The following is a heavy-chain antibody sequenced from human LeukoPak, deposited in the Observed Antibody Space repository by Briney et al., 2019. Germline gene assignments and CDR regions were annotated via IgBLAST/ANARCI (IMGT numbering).Heavy chain of an antibody. D-gene: IGHD2-2*02. CDR3: ARGLRGYCSSTSCYTPALNFDY. CDR2: IYYSGTT. J-gene: IGHJ4*02. CDR1: GGSISSGGYY. Sequence: SRTLSLTCTVSGGSISSGGYYWSWIRQHPGKGLEWIGYIYYSGTTNYNPSLKRRVTITVDTSNNQFSMKLRSVTAADTAVYYCARGLRGYCSSTSCYTPALNFDYWGQGTLVTVSS. V-gene: IGHV4-31*03.